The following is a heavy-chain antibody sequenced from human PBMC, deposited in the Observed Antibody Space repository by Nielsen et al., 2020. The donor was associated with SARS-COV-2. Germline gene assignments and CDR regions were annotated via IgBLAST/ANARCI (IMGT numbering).Heavy chain of an antibody. Sequence: GGSLRLSCAASGFTFSSYAMHWVRQAPGKGLEWVAVISYDGSNKYYADSVKGRFTISRDNSKNTLYLQMNSLRAEDTAVYYCARDHIRPGTTLQWVFDYWGQGTLVTVSS. V-gene: IGHV3-30-3*01. CDR2: ISYDGSNK. J-gene: IGHJ4*02. D-gene: IGHD1-7*01. CDR3: ARDHIRPGTTLQWVFDY. CDR1: GFTFSSYA.